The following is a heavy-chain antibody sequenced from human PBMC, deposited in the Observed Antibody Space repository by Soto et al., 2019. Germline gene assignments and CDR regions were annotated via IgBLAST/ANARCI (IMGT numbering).Heavy chain of an antibody. D-gene: IGHD2-2*01. J-gene: IGHJ6*02. Sequence: ASVKVSCKASGGTFSSYAISWVRQAPGQGLEWMGGIIPIFGTANYAQKFQGRVTITADESTSTAYMELSSLRSEDTAVYYCARDSGYCSSTSCSSYYYYGMDVWGQGTTVTVSS. V-gene: IGHV1-69*13. CDR1: GGTFSSYA. CDR2: IIPIFGTA. CDR3: ARDSGYCSSTSCSSYYYYGMDV.